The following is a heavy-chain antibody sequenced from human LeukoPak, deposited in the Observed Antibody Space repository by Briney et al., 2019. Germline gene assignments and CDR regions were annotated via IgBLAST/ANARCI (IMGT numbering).Heavy chain of an antibody. CDR3: ARIRWEFFVY. D-gene: IGHD3-10*01. V-gene: IGHV4-59*01. Sequence: SETLSLTCTVSGGSISSYYWSWIRQPPGKGLEWIGYIYYSGSTNYNPSLKSRVTISVDTSKNQFSLKLSSVTAADTAVYYCARIRWEFFVYWGQGTLVTVSS. CDR2: IYYSGST. J-gene: IGHJ4*02. CDR1: GGSISSYY.